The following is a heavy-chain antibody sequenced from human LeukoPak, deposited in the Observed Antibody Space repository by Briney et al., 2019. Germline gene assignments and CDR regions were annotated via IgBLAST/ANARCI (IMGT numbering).Heavy chain of an antibody. V-gene: IGHV4-4*07. D-gene: IGHD3-3*01. J-gene: IGHJ6*03. CDR2: IYTSGST. Sequence: PSETLSLTCAVYGGSFSGYYWSWIRQPAGKGLEWIGRIYTSGSTNYNPSLKSRVTMSVDTSKNQFSLKLSSVTAADTAVYYCARDFPFTIFGVVAADYYYYYMDVWGKGTTVTVSS. CDR3: ARDFPFTIFGVVAADYYYYYMDV. CDR1: GGSFSGYY.